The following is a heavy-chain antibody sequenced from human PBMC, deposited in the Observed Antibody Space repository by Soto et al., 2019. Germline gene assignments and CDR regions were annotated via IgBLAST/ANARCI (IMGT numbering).Heavy chain of an antibody. CDR1: GNSISSGYY. D-gene: IGHD3-10*01. CDR2: IYHSGST. V-gene: IGHV4-38-2*01. CDR3: ARVGGYGMDV. Sequence: PSETLSLTCAVSGNSISSGYYWGWIRQPPGKGLEWIGSIYHSGSTYNNPSLRSRVTISVDTSKNQFSLKLSSVTAADTAVYYCARVGGYGMDVWGQGTTVTVSS. J-gene: IGHJ6*02.